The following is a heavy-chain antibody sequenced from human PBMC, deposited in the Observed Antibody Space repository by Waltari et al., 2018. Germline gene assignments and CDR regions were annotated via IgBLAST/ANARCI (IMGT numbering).Heavy chain of an antibody. D-gene: IGHD4-4*01. CDR1: GEPISDDVSRWTY. Sequence: QVQLQESGPGLVKPTHTLSLTCTVSGEPISDDVSRWTYWTCIRQSAGKGLEWIGHIYSSGAVDYNPSLRRRVTISLATPKRHFTLKLTSVTAADTAVYYCANRGVGNYCKYFRLWGPGTLVTVSS. CDR3: ANRGVGNYCKYFRL. J-gene: IGHJ1*01. V-gene: IGHV4-61*02. CDR2: IYSSGAV.